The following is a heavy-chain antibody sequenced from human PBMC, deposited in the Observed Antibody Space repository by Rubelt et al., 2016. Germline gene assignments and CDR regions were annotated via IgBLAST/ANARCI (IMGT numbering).Heavy chain of an antibody. J-gene: IGHJ5*02. V-gene: IGHV1-18*01. CDR1: GYTFTSYG. Sequence: QVQLVQSGAEVKKPGASVKVSCKASGYTFTSYGISWVRQAPGQGLEWMGWISAYNGNTNYAQKLKGRVTMTTDTSTSTACMELRSLRSDDTAVYYCARCYGSGSYGNWFDPWGQGTLVTVSS. D-gene: IGHD3-10*01. CDR3: ARCYGSGSYGNWFDP. CDR2: ISAYNGNT.